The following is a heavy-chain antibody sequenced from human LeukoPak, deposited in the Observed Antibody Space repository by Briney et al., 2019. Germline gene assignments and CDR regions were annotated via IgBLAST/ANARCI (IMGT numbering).Heavy chain of an antibody. CDR2: FDPEDGET. CDR1: GYTLTELS. J-gene: IGHJ6*03. Sequence: ASVKVSCKVSGYTLTELSMHWVRQAPGKGLEWMGGFDPEDGETIYAQKFQGRVTMTEDTSTDTAYMELSSLRSEDTAVYYCATGRITMVRGVKNYYYYMDVWGKGTTVTVSS. D-gene: IGHD3-10*01. V-gene: IGHV1-24*01. CDR3: ATGRITMVRGVKNYYYYMDV.